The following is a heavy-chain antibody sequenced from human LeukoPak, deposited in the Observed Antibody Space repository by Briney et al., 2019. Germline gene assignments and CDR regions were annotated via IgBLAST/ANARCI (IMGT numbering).Heavy chain of an antibody. V-gene: IGHV4-39*07. J-gene: IGHJ4*02. CDR1: GGSISSYY. Sequence: SETLSLTCTVSGGSISSYYWGWIRQPPGKGLEWIGSIYYSGSTYYNPSLKSRITISLDTSKNQFSLDLSSVTAADTAVYYCVRDPNYAYFDSWGQGTLVTVSS. CDR3: VRDPNYAYFDS. CDR2: IYYSGST. D-gene: IGHD2-2*01.